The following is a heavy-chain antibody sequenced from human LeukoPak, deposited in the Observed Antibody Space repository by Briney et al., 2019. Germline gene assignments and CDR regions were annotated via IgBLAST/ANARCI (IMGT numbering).Heavy chain of an antibody. J-gene: IGHJ4*02. Sequence: SVKVSCKASGGTFSSYAISWVRQAPGQGLEWMGGIIPIFGTANYAQKFQGRVTITADESTSTAYMELSSLRSEDTAVYYCARDRGEQWLVESLDYWGQGTLVTVSS. CDR3: ARDRGEQWLVESLDY. V-gene: IGHV1-69*01. CDR1: GGTFSSYA. CDR2: IIPIFGTA. D-gene: IGHD6-19*01.